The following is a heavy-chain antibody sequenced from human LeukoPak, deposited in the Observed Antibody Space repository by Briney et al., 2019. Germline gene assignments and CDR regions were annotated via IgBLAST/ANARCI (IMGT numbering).Heavy chain of an antibody. CDR1: GFTFSSSG. CDR3: ARAGGYCSGGSCYRGYSWFDP. J-gene: IGHJ5*02. V-gene: IGHV3-33*01. D-gene: IGHD2-15*01. Sequence: GGSLRLSCAASGFTFSSSGMHWVRQAPGKGLEWVAVILYNGSNKYYADSVKGRFTISRDNSKNTLHLQMNSLRVEDTAVYHCARAGGYCSGGSCYRGYSWFDPWGQGTLVTVSS. CDR2: ILYNGSNK.